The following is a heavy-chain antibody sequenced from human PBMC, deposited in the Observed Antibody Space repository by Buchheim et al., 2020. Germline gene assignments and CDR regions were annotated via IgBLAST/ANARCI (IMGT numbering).Heavy chain of an antibody. CDR1: GFTFSNYA. V-gene: IGHV3-23*01. CDR3: AKESSSFYSDS. D-gene: IGHD6-6*01. J-gene: IGHJ4*02. CDR2: IGSSGENT. Sequence: EVHLLESGGGLVQPGGSLRLSCAASGFTFSNYAMTWVRQAPGKGLEWVSTIGSSGENTFYADSVRGQFTISRDNSKNTVSLQMNSPRADDSAVYYCAKESSSFYSDSWGQGTL.